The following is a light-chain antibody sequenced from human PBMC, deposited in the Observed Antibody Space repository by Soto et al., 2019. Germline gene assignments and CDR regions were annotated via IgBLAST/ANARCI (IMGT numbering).Light chain of an antibody. Sequence: QSVLTQPASVSGSPGQSITISCTGTNSDVGGYNYVSWYQQHPGKAPELMIYEVSHRPSGVSNRVSGSKSDNTASLTISGLQAEDEADYYCSSYTSISTLYVFGTGTKVTVL. V-gene: IGLV2-14*01. CDR1: NSDVGGYNY. CDR2: EVS. CDR3: SSYTSISTLYV. J-gene: IGLJ1*01.